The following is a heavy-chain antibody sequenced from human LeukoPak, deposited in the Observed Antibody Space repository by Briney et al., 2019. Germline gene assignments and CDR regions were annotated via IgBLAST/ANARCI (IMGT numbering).Heavy chain of an antibody. CDR3: AKSLSSRGLIIPKTTRYFDY. V-gene: IGHV3-30*02. J-gene: IGHJ4*02. D-gene: IGHD3-10*01. CDR2: MWSDGSNR. Sequence: GGSLRLSCGASGFTFSNYDMHWVRQAPGKGLEWVAFMWSDGSNRYYADSVKGRFTISRDNSKNTLYLQMNSLRAEDTAVYYCAKSLSSRGLIIPKTTRYFDYWGQGTLATVSS. CDR1: GFTFSNYD.